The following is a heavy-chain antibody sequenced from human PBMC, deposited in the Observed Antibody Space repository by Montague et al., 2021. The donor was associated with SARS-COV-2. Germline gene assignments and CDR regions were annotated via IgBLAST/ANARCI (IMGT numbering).Heavy chain of an antibody. CDR2: IYYSGST. Sequence: SETLSLTCTVSGGSISSSSCYWGWHRQPPGKGLDWIGSIYYSGSTYYNPSLKSRVTISVDTSKNQFSLKLSSVTAADTAVYYCARVGRQELVRLSGMDVWGQGTTVTVSS. J-gene: IGHJ6*02. CDR3: ARVGRQELVRLSGMDV. CDR1: GGSISSSSCY. D-gene: IGHD6-13*01. V-gene: IGHV4-39*07.